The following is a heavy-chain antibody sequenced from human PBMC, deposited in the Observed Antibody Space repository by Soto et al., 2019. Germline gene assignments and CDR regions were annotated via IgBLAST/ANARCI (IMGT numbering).Heavy chain of an antibody. V-gene: IGHV3-30*04. CDR2: LSYDGSHK. Sequence: QVQLVESGGGVVQAGRSLRLSCAASGFTFSSYAMHWVRQAPGKGLEWVAGLSYDGSHKYADSVKGRFTISRDNSKNTVYLQMNSLRPEGTAVYYCARDQITMIVVVSDAFDIWGQGTMVTVSS. D-gene: IGHD3-22*01. CDR3: ARDQITMIVVVSDAFDI. J-gene: IGHJ3*02. CDR1: GFTFSSYA.